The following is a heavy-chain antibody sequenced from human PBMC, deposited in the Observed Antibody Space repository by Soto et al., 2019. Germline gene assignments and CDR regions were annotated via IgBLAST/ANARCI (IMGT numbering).Heavy chain of an antibody. CDR3: ARGPDLGWD. CDR1: GGSISSSHW. CDR2: IYHSGTT. Sequence: QVQLQESGPGLVKPSGTLSLTCAVSGGSISSSHWWSWVRQPPGKGLEWIGEIYHSGTTNYNPSLKSRLNMSIDKSKNQISLILSSVTAADTAVYYCARGPDLGWDWGQGTLVTVSS. D-gene: IGHD2-21*01. V-gene: IGHV4-4*02. J-gene: IGHJ4*02.